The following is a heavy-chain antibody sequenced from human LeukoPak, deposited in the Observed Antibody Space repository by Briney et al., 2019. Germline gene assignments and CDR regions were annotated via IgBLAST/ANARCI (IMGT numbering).Heavy chain of an antibody. V-gene: IGHV1-69*01. J-gene: IGHJ4*02. D-gene: IGHD3-9*01. CDR1: GGTFSSYA. CDR3: ARTPPLRYFDWSYFDY. CDR2: IIPIFGTA. Sequence: GASVKVSCKASGGTFSSYAISWVRQAPGQGLEWMGGIIPIFGTANYAQKFQGRVTITADESTSTAYMELSSLRSEDTAVYYCARTPPLRYFDWSYFDYWGQGTLVTVSS.